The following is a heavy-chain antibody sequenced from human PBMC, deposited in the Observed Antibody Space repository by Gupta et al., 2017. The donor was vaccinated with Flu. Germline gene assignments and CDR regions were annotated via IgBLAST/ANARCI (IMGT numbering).Heavy chain of an antibody. CDR1: GHSITGSYS. V-gene: IGHV4-39*01. Sequence: QLQLQESGPGPVHPSETLSLTCPVSGHSITGSYSWGWFRQPPGKGLEWIGRSDYSGDTFYNPSLKSRVSRSVDTSKNQFSLKLTSVTAADTAVYYWARHRIQLWFDPWGQGTLVTVSS. CDR2: SDYSGDT. CDR3: ARHRIQLWFDP. D-gene: IGHD5-18*01. J-gene: IGHJ5*02.